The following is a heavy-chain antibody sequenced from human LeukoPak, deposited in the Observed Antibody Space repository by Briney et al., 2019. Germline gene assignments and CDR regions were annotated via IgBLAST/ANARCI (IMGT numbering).Heavy chain of an antibody. D-gene: IGHD3-3*01. CDR3: ARRANDFWSGIYYYYMDV. CDR1: GYSFPNYW. J-gene: IGHJ6*03. V-gene: IGHV5-51*01. CDR2: SFPDDSDT. Sequence: GESLKIACKGSGYSFPNYWIAWVRQMPGKGLEWMGISFPDDSDTRYSPSFQGQVTISADKSNSTAYLQWSSLKASDTAMYYCARRANDFWSGIYYYYMDVWGKGTTVTVSS.